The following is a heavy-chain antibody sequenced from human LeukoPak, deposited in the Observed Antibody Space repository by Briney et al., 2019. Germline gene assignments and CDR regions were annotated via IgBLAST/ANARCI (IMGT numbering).Heavy chain of an antibody. CDR1: GFTFSNYA. J-gene: IGHJ4*02. CDR2: ISGSGDNT. Sequence: GGSLRLSCAASGFTFSNYAVSWVRQAPGKGLEWVSAISGSGDNTYYADSVKGRFTISRDNARNTLYLQMNSQRAEDTAVYYCAKDGRGIAVAPTYYFDYWGQGTLVTVSS. D-gene: IGHD6-19*01. V-gene: IGHV3-23*01. CDR3: AKDGRGIAVAPTYYFDY.